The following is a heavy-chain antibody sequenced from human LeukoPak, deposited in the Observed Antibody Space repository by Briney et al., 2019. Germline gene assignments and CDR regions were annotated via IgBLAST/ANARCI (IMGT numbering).Heavy chain of an antibody. Sequence: SGGSLRLSCAASGFTFDDYAMHWLRQAPGKGLEWVSGINWNSGSIGYADSVKGRFTISRDNTKNSLYLQMNSLRAEDTALYYCAKDIPPVDYDSTAHAFDIWGQGTMVTVSS. CDR1: GFTFDDYA. D-gene: IGHD3-22*01. CDR2: INWNSGSI. CDR3: AKDIPPVDYDSTAHAFDI. V-gene: IGHV3-9*01. J-gene: IGHJ3*02.